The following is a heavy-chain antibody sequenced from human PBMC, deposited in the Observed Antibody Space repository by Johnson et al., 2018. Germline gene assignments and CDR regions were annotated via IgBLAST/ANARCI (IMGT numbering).Heavy chain of an antibody. CDR1: GFTFRTKY. D-gene: IGHD4-17*01. V-gene: IGHV3-66*02. Sequence: EVQLVETGGGLVQPGGSLRLPCATSGFTFRTKYMSWVRQAPGKGLEWISVIYSDDATYYADSVRGRFTISRDNSKDTLLLQMNSLRTEDTAVYYCAIMGHYGDKGFDIWGQGTMVTVSS. CDR3: AIMGHYGDKGFDI. J-gene: IGHJ3*02. CDR2: IYSDDAT.